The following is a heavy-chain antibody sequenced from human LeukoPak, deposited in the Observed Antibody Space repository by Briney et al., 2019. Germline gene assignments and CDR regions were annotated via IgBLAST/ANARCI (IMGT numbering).Heavy chain of an antibody. Sequence: HSGGSLRLSCAASGFTFSNYAMSWVRQAPGKRLEWVSGISGTSGTINYADPVKGRFTISRDNSKNTVYLQMNSLGAEDTAVYYCAKRLGDQRAFDYWGQGTLVTVSS. V-gene: IGHV3-23*01. J-gene: IGHJ4*02. CDR2: ISGTSGTI. CDR1: GFTFSNYA. D-gene: IGHD2-21*02. CDR3: AKRLGDQRAFDY.